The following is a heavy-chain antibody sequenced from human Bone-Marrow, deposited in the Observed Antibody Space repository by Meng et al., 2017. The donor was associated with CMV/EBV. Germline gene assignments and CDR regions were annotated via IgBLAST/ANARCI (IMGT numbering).Heavy chain of an antibody. Sequence: SVKVSCKASGGTFSSYAISWVRQAPGQGLEWMGGIIPMFGTTNYAQKFQGRVTITTDESTSTAYMELSSLRSGDTAVYYCARDGGFWSGYYKTTFDYWGQGTLVTVSS. D-gene: IGHD3-3*01. J-gene: IGHJ4*02. CDR2: IIPMFGTT. CDR3: ARDGGFWSGYYKTTFDY. CDR1: GGTFSSYA. V-gene: IGHV1-69*05.